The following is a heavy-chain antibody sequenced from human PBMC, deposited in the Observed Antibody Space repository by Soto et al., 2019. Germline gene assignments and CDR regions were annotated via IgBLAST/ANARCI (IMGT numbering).Heavy chain of an antibody. Sequence: QVRLVQSGAEVKKPGASVKVSCKASGYTFTSYDINWVRQATGQGLEWMGWMNPNSGNTGYAQKFQGRVTMTRNTSISTAYMELSSLRSEDTAVYYCAILGIAVAGTNYWGQGTLVTVSS. D-gene: IGHD6-19*01. CDR2: MNPNSGNT. CDR1: GYTFTSYD. CDR3: AILGIAVAGTNY. V-gene: IGHV1-8*01. J-gene: IGHJ4*02.